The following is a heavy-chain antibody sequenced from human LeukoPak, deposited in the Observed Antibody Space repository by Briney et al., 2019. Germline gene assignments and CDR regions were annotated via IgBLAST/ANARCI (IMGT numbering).Heavy chain of an antibody. CDR2: IYYSGST. V-gene: IGHV4-39*01. Sequence: PSETLSLTCTVSGGSISSSSYWWGWIRQPPGKGLEWIANIYYSGSTHCNPSLKSRVTISIEKSKNQFSLKLSSVTAADTAVYYCARNYYESSGYYPWNFDYWGQGTLVTVSS. CDR1: GGSISSSSYW. J-gene: IGHJ4*02. CDR3: ARNYYESSGYYPWNFDY. D-gene: IGHD3-22*01.